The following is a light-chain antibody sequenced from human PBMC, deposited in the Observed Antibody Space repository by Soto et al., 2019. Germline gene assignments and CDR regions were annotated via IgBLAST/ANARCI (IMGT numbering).Light chain of an antibody. CDR1: STDVGNYLY. J-gene: IGLJ1*01. Sequence: QPVLTQPRSVSGSPGQSVTISCTGTSTDVGNYLYVSWYQQHPGKVPKLMIYDINKRPSGVADRFSGSKSGNTASLTISGLQAEDEADYYCCSYAGRYTYVFGTGTKLTVL. CDR3: CSYAGRYTYV. CDR2: DIN. V-gene: IGLV2-11*01.